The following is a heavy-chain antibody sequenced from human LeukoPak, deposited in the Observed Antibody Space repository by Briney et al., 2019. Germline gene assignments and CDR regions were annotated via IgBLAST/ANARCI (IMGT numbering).Heavy chain of an antibody. CDR3: VRDAGYSGYVRERRPDYFDY. Sequence: PGGSLRLSCAASGFTVSSNYMSWVRQAPGKGLEWVSYISSSGNYIYYADSMKGRFTISRDNAKNSLYLQMNSLRAEDTAVYYCVRDAGYSGYVRERRPDYFDYWGQGTLVTVSS. J-gene: IGHJ4*02. CDR2: ISSSGNYI. CDR1: GFTVSSNY. V-gene: IGHV3-11*01. D-gene: IGHD5-12*01.